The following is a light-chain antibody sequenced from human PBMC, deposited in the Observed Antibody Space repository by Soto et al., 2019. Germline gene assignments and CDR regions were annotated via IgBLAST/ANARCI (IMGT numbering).Light chain of an antibody. CDR1: SSNIGSNY. J-gene: IGLJ3*02. V-gene: IGLV1-47*01. Sequence: QSVLTQPPSASGTPGQRVTISCSGSSSNIGSNYVYWYQQLPGTAPKLLIYRNNKRPSGLPDRFSGSTSGTSASLAISGLRSEDEADYYCAAWDDRLSGWVFGRGTKLTVL. CDR3: AAWDDRLSGWV. CDR2: RNN.